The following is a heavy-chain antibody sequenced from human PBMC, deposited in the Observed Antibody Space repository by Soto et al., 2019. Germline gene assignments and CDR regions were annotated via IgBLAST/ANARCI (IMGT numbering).Heavy chain of an antibody. J-gene: IGHJ6*02. CDR2: IYHSGRT. D-gene: IGHD3-16*01. Sequence: SETLSLTCVVSGGSISSSNWWSWVRQPPGKGLEWIGEIYHSGRTNYNPSLKSRVTISIDTSKTQFSLKLTSVTAADTAVYYCARDRGFYSMDAWGQGTTVT. CDR1: GGSISSSNW. V-gene: IGHV4-4*02. CDR3: ARDRGFYSMDA.